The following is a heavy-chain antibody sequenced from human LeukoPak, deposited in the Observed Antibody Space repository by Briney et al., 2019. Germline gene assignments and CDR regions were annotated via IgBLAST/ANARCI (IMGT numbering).Heavy chain of an antibody. CDR2: ISYDGSNK. CDR3: ARAPVYSAYDSVGPGDAFDI. Sequence: GGSLRLSCAASGFTFSSYGMHWVRQAPGKGLEWVAVISYDGSNKYYADSVNGRFTISRDNSKNTLSLQMNSLRAEDTAVYYCARAPVYSAYDSVGPGDAFDIWGQGTMVTVSS. CDR1: GFTFSSYG. J-gene: IGHJ3*02. D-gene: IGHD5-12*01. V-gene: IGHV3-30*03.